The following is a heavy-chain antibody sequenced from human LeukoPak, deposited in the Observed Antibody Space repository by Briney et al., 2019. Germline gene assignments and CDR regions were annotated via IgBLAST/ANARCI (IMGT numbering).Heavy chain of an antibody. V-gene: IGHV3-30-3*01. Sequence: PGGSLRLSCAASGFTFSSYAMHWIRQAPGKGLEWVAVISYDGSNKYYADSVKGRFTISRDNSKNTLYLQMNSLRAEDTAVYYCASDSASPGPLGYWGQGTLVTVSS. CDR3: ASDSASPGPLGY. CDR1: GFTFSSYA. J-gene: IGHJ4*02. CDR2: ISYDGSNK. D-gene: IGHD2-15*01.